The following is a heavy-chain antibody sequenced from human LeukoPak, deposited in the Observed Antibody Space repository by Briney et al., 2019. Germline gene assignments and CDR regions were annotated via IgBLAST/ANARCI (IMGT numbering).Heavy chain of an antibody. J-gene: IGHJ4*02. CDR2: IYYSGST. Sequence: SETLSLTCTVSGGSISSHYWSWIRQPPGKGLEGIGYIYYSGSTNYNPSLKSRVTISVDTSKNQFSLKLSSVTAADTAVYYCARGRPYSSSWPNDYWGQGTLVTVTS. CDR1: GGSISSHY. CDR3: ARGRPYSSSWPNDY. D-gene: IGHD6-13*01. V-gene: IGHV4-59*11.